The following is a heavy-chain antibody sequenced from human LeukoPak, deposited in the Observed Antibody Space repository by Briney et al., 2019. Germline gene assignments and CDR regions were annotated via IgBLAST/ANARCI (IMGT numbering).Heavy chain of an antibody. J-gene: IGHJ5*02. CDR3: ARDLLDDGWFDP. CDR2: IKQDGSVK. CDR1: GFTLSRYW. D-gene: IGHD3-10*01. V-gene: IGHV3-7*01. Sequence: GGSLRLSCAASGFTLSRYWMSWVRQAPGKGLEWVANIKQDGSVKYYVDSVKGRFTTSRDNAKNSLYLQMNSLRAEDTAVYYCARDLLDDGWFDPWGQGTLVTVS.